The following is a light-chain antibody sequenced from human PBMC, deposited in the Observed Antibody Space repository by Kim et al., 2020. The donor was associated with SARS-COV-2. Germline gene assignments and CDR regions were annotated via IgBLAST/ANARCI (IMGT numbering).Light chain of an antibody. V-gene: IGLV3-25*03. CDR3: QSADSSGTYGV. J-gene: IGLJ3*02. CDR1: ALPKQY. Sequence: SYELTQPPSVSVSPGQTARITCSGDALPKQYAYWYQQKPGQAPVLVIYKDSERPSGIPERFSGSRSGTTVTLTISGVQAEDEADYYCQSADSSGTYGVFGGGTQLTVL. CDR2: KDS.